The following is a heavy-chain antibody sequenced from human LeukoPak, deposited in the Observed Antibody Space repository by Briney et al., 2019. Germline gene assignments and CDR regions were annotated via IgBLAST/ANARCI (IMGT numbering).Heavy chain of an antibody. J-gene: IGHJ4*02. CDR2: IHYTGST. D-gene: IGHD6-13*01. CDR1: GGSIRSYY. CDR3: ARHSSSWYPDY. V-gene: IGHV4-59*08. Sequence: SETLSLTCTVSGGSIRSYYWSWIRQPPGKGLEWIGYIHYTGSTNYNPSLKSRVTISVDTSQNQFSLQLSFVTATDTAVYFCARHSSSWYPDYWGQGTLVTVSS.